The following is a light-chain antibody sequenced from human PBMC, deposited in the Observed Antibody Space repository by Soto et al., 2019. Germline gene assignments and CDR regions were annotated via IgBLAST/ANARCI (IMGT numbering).Light chain of an antibody. J-gene: IGLJ1*01. CDR1: SSDVGYYKY. V-gene: IGLV2-14*01. CDR2: EVS. Sequence: QSALTQPASVSGSPGQSITISCTGTSSDVGYYKYVSWYQQHPGKAPKLMIFEVSDRPSGVSDRFSGSKSGNTASLTISGLQAEDEADYYCCSYTTTSDYVFGTGTKLTVL. CDR3: CSYTTTSDYV.